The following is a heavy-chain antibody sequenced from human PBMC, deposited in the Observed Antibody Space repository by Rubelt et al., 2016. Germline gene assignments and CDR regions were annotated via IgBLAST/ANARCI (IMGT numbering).Heavy chain of an antibody. D-gene: IGHD6-19*01. V-gene: IGHV4-39*01. Sequence: QQQLQESGPGLVKPSETLSLTCTVSGGSISSSSYYWGWIRQPPGKGLEWIGNIYYSGSTYYNPSLKSRVTISVDTSKNQFPLKLISGTAADTAVYYCARRYSNGLYWFFDLWGRGTLVTVSS. CDR1: GGSISSSSYY. CDR3: ARRYSNGLYWFFDL. CDR2: IYYSGST. J-gene: IGHJ2*01.